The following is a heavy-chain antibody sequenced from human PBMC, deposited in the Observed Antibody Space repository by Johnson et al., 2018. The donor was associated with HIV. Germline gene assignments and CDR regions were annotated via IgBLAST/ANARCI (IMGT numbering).Heavy chain of an antibody. CDR2: ISGSGGST. J-gene: IGHJ3*02. CDR3: AKDLVVINVRYAFHI. CDR1: GFTFSSYD. Sequence: VQLVESGGGVVQPGRSLRLSCVASGFTFSSYDMHWVRQATGKGLEWVSAISGSGGSTYYADSVKGRFTISRDNARDTLYLQMHRLRAEDTASYYCAKDLVVINVRYAFHIWGQGTMVTVSS. D-gene: IGHD3-22*01. V-gene: IGHV3-23*04.